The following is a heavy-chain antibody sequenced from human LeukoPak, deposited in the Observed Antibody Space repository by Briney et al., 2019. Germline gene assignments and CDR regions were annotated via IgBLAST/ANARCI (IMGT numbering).Heavy chain of an antibody. Sequence: SETLSLTCTVSGGSISSSSYYWGWIRQPPGKGLEWIGGIYYSGSTYYNPSLKSRVTISVDTSKNRFSLKLSSVTAADTAVYYCASGMATILGDNWFDPWGQGTLVTVSS. D-gene: IGHD5-24*01. CDR2: IYYSGST. J-gene: IGHJ5*02. CDR1: GGSISSSSYY. V-gene: IGHV4-39*07. CDR3: ASGMATILGDNWFDP.